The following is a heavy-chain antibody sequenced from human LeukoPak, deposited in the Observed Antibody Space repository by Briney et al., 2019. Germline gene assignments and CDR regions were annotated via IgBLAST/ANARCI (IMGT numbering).Heavy chain of an antibody. J-gene: IGHJ4*02. Sequence: GGSLRLSCAASGFTFGNAWMSWVRQAPGKGLEWVGRIKSKTDGGTTDNAAPVKGRFTISRDDSKNTLYLQMNSLKTEDTAVYYCTTDAVYYYDSSGNFDYWGQGTLVTVSS. CDR3: TTDAVYYYDSSGNFDY. CDR2: IKSKTDGGTT. CDR1: GFTFGNAW. D-gene: IGHD3-22*01. V-gene: IGHV3-15*01.